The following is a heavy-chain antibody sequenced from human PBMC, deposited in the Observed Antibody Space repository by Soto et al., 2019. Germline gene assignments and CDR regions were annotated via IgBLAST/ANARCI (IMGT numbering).Heavy chain of an antibody. Sequence: SETLSLTCTVSCGSISSGGYYWSWIRQHPGKGLEWIGYIYYSGSTYYNPSLKSRVTISVDTSKNQFSLKLSSVTAADTAVYYCARHNDILTGYVYYYYMDVWGKGTTVTVSS. J-gene: IGHJ6*03. CDR1: CGSISSGGYY. D-gene: IGHD3-9*01. CDR3: ARHNDILTGYVYYYYMDV. CDR2: IYYSGST. V-gene: IGHV4-31*03.